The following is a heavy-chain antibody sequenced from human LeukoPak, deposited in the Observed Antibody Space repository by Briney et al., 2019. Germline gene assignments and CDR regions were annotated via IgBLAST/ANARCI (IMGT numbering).Heavy chain of an antibody. V-gene: IGHV1-2*02. Sequence: ASVKVSCKGSGYTFTDYYIHWVRQAPGQGLEWMGWINPKSGGTNYAQKFQGRVTMTRDTSISRAYMELRSDDTAVYYCATLGISGYFRDYWGQGTLVTVSS. CDR3: ATLGISGYFRDY. CDR1: GYTFTDYY. CDR2: INPKSGGT. J-gene: IGHJ4*02. D-gene: IGHD3-22*01.